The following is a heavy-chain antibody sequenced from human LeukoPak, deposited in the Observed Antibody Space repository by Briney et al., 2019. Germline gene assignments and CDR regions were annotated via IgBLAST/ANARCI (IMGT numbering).Heavy chain of an antibody. V-gene: IGHV1-2*02. J-gene: IGHJ6*03. Sequence: GASVKVSCKASGYTFTGYYMHWVRQAPGQGLEWMGWINPNSGGTNYAQKFQGRVTMTRDTSISTAYMELSRLRSDDTAVYYCARDARPLAVAGTGAYYYYYYMDVWGKGTTVTVSS. CDR1: GYTFTGYY. CDR2: INPNSGGT. CDR3: ARDARPLAVAGTGAYYYYYYMDV. D-gene: IGHD6-19*01.